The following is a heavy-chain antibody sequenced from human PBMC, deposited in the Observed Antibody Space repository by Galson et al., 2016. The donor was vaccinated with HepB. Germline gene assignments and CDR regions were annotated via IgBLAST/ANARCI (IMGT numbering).Heavy chain of an antibody. CDR1: GFSFRNYG. CDR3: AKAMASAAPRTNRFDP. V-gene: IGHV3-30*18. J-gene: IGHJ5*02. Sequence: SLRLSCAASGFSFRNYGMHWVRQAPGQGLEWVAIISHDGSLKFYGDSVKGRFTISRDNSNNTLYLQMSSLRREDTAIYYCAKAMASAAPRTNRFDPWGQGVLVTVSS. D-gene: IGHD6-13*01. CDR2: ISHDGSLK.